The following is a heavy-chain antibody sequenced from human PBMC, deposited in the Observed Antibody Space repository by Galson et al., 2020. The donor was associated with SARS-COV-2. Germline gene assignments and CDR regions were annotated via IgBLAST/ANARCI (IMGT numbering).Heavy chain of an antibody. CDR1: GYIFGNYE. Sequence: ASVKVSCKASGYIFGNYEIHWVRQAPGQRLEWMGWIDAANGNTKYSEKFRGRLTITRDTSASTAYMELSSLRSDDTAVYQCARELIGVSDPLDYWGQGTLVTVSS. CDR2: IDAANGNT. J-gene: IGHJ4*02. CDR3: ARELIGVSDPLDY. V-gene: IGHV1-3*01. D-gene: IGHD3-22*01.